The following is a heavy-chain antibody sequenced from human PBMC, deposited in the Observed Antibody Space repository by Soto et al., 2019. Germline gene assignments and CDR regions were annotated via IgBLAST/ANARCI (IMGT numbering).Heavy chain of an antibody. J-gene: IGHJ6*02. CDR3: AREDIVVVQAAMYSYYGMDV. CDR1: GYTFTGYY. V-gene: IGHV1-2*02. D-gene: IGHD2-2*01. Sequence: SPVKVSCKASGYTFTGYYMHWVRQAPGQGLEWMGWINPNSGGTNYAQKFQGRVTMTRDTSISTAYMELSRLRSDDTAVYYCAREDIVVVQAAMYSYYGMDVSGQGTTVTVSS. CDR2: INPNSGGT.